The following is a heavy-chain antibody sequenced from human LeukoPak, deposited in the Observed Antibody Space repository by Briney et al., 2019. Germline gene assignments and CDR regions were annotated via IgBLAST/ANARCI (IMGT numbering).Heavy chain of an antibody. V-gene: IGHV3-23*01. J-gene: IGHJ4*02. Sequence: GGSLRLSCAASGFTFSSYAMSWVRQAPGKGLEWVSAISGSGGSTYYADSVKGRFTISRDNSENTLYLQMNSLRAEDTAVYYCAKDPSSGYYPTSWYFDYWGQGTLVTVSS. D-gene: IGHD3-22*01. CDR2: ISGSGGST. CDR1: GFTFSSYA. CDR3: AKDPSSGYYPTSWYFDY.